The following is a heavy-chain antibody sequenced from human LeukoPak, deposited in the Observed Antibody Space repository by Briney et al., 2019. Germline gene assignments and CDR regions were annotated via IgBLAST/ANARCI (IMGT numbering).Heavy chain of an antibody. J-gene: IGHJ6*02. CDR3: ARGLRSNRIVVTASDYDYYYGMDV. Sequence: SETLSLTCTVSGGSISYYYWSWIRQPPGKGLEWIGYIYYTGSNNYNPSLKTRVTISVDTSKNQFSLKLSSVTAADTAVYYCARGLRSNRIVVTASDYDYYYGMDVWGQGITVTVSS. V-gene: IGHV4-59*01. CDR1: GGSISYYY. D-gene: IGHD2-21*02. CDR2: IYYTGSN.